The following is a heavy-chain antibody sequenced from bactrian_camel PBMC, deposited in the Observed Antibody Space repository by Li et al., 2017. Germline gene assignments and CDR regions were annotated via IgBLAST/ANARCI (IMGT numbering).Heavy chain of an antibody. D-gene: IGHD6*01. V-gene: IGHV3S53*01. CDR2: YDSDGST. Sequence: HVQLVESGGGSVQAGGSLRLSCAASRDVYSSYCMGWFRQAPGKEREGVATYDSDGSTSYADSVKGRFTISKDKVKNILYLQMNSLKPADTAMYYCAADRTGGSCYTAQWYFGYWGQGTQVTVS. CDR3: AADRTGGSCYTAQWYFGY. CDR1: RDVYSSYC. J-gene: IGHJ6*01.